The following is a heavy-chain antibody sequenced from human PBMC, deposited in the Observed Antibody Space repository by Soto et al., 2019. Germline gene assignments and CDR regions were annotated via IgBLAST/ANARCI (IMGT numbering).Heavy chain of an antibody. CDR3: ARDHKWDGMDV. Sequence: SETLSLTCSVSGGSFSSDSFIWSWVRQFPGKGLEWIGYINYSGTTYYNPSLRSRITMSVDTSKDQFSLNLSSVTAADTAVYYCARDHKWDGMDVWGQGTTVTVSS. V-gene: IGHV4-31*03. J-gene: IGHJ6*02. CDR1: GGSFSSDSFI. CDR2: INYSGTT. D-gene: IGHD1-26*01.